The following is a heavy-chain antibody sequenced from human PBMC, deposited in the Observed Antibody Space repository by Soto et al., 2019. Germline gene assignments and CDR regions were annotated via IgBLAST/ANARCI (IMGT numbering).Heavy chain of an antibody. Sequence: GGSLRLSCAASGFTFSSYDMHWVRQATGKGLEWVSGIGTAGDPYYPGSVKGRFTISRENAKNSLYLQMNSLRAGDTAVYYCARDLKLCSASGWYYYYGMDVWGQGTTVTVSS. CDR2: IGTAGDP. D-gene: IGHD6-19*01. J-gene: IGHJ6*02. CDR3: ARDLKLCSASGWYYYYGMDV. V-gene: IGHV3-13*05. CDR1: GFTFSSYD.